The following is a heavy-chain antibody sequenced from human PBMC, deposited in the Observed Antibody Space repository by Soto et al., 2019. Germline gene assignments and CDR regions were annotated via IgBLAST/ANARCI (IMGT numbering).Heavy chain of an antibody. CDR3: ARVSSDYYGMDV. D-gene: IGHD3-22*01. Sequence: QVQLVESGGGVVQPGRSLRLSCVASESMFGSYGMYWVRQAPGKGLEWVAVIWYDGSIKHYADSVKGRFTISRDNSKNTLQLQMNSLRAEDTDVYYCARVSSDYYGMDVWGEGTAVIVSS. CDR2: IWYDGSIK. J-gene: IGHJ6*04. CDR1: ESMFGSYG. V-gene: IGHV3-33*01.